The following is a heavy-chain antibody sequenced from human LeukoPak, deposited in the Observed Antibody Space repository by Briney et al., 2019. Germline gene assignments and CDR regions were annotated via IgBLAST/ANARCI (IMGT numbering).Heavy chain of an antibody. J-gene: IGHJ4*02. D-gene: IGHD3-10*01. CDR3: AKVASGSGSYYPSLYYLDY. V-gene: IGHV3-30*02. CDR2: IRYDGSNT. CDR1: GFTFNNYG. Sequence: GGSLRLSCAASGFTFNNYGMHWVRQAPGKGLEWVSFIRYDGSNTYYADSVKGRFTISRDYSKNTVYLEMSSLRVEDTAVYYCAKVASGSGSYYPSLYYLDYWGQGTLVTVSS.